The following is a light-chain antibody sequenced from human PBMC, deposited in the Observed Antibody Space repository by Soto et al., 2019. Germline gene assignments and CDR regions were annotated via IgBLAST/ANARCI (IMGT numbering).Light chain of an antibody. CDR2: LNN. CDR1: SSNIGSNT. CDR3: AAWDDSLNGQRV. V-gene: IGLV1-44*01. J-gene: IGLJ2*01. Sequence: QSVLTQPPSASGTPGPRVTISCSGGSSNIGSNTVNWYQQLPGTAPKLLIYLNNQRPSGVPDRFSGSKSGTSASLAISGLQSEDEADYYCAAWDDSLNGQRVFGGGTKVTVL.